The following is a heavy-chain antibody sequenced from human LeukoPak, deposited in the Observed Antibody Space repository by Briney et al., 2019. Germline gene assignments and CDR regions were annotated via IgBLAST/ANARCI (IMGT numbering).Heavy chain of an antibody. V-gene: IGHV1-2*02. CDR2: HNPNSGGT. CDR1: GYTFTGYY. CDR3: ARDRRYYDISGHENY. D-gene: IGHD3-22*01. J-gene: IGHJ4*02. Sequence: GGSVKVSCKASGYTFTGYYMHWVRQAPGQGLGWMGWHNPNSGGTNYAQKFQGRVTMTRETSISTAYMELSSLRSDDTTVYYCARDRRYYDISGHENYWGQGTLVTVSS.